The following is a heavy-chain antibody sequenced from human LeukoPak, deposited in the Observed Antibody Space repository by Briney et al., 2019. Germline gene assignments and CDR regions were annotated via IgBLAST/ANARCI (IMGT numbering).Heavy chain of an antibody. CDR1: GLTFSSYS. CDR3: ARLRRNNDNSGYYYYYDY. Sequence: PGGSLRLSCAASGLTFSSYSFNWVRQAPGKGLEWVSSITPTSSYIYYADSVKGRFTISRDNAKNSLYLQMNSLRAEDTALYYCARLRRNNDNSGYYYYYDYWGQGTLVTVSS. J-gene: IGHJ4*02. D-gene: IGHD3-22*01. V-gene: IGHV3-21*01. CDR2: ITPTSSYI.